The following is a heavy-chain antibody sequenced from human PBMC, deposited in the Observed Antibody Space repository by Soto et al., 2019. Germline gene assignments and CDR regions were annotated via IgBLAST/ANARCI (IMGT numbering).Heavy chain of an antibody. CDR1: GFTFSSYA. V-gene: IGHV3-64*01. J-gene: IGHJ4*02. CDR2: ISSNGGRI. CDR3: ARGEALPGYFDY. Sequence: EVQLVESGGGLVQPGGSLRLSCAASGFTFSSYAMHWVRQAPGKGLEYVSAISSNGGRIYYANSVKGRFTISRDNSKNMLYLQMGSLRAEDMAVYYCARGEALPGYFDYWGQGTLVTVSS.